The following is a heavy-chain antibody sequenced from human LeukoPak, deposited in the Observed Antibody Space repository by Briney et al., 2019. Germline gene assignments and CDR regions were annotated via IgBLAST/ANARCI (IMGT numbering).Heavy chain of an antibody. J-gene: IGHJ4*02. V-gene: IGHV3-23*01. CDR3: AKDTGSGYDYFSYYFDY. D-gene: IGHD5-12*01. Sequence: GGSLRLSCAASGFTFCSYGMTWVRQAPGKGLEWVSTVSGSAFSTYYADSVKGRFTISRDNSKDTLYLQMNSLRAEDTAVYYCAKDTGSGYDYFSYYFDYWGQGTLVTVSS. CDR2: VSGSAFST. CDR1: GFTFCSYG.